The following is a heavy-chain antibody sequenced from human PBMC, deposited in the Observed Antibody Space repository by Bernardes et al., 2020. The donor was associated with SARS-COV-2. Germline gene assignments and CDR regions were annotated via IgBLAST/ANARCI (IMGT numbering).Heavy chain of an antibody. V-gene: IGHV2-70*01. CDR1: GFSLSTSGMC. CDR3: ARIPVESSSIGYYCYYGMDV. CDR2: IDWDDDK. D-gene: IGHD6-6*01. J-gene: IGHJ6*02. Sequence: SGPTLVKPTQTLTLTCTFSGFSLSTSGMCVSWIRQPPGKALEWLALIDWDDDKYYSTSLKTRLTISKDTSKNQVVLTMTNMDPVDTATYYCARIPVESSSIGYYCYYGMDVWGQGTTVNVSS.